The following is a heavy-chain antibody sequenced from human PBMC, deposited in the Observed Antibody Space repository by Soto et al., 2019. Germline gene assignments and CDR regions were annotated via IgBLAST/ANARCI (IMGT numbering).Heavy chain of an antibody. V-gene: IGHV3-53*01. Sequence: PGGSLRLSWAASGFTISNNYMNWFRQAPGKGLEWVSVLYSIGPTYYADSVKGRFTISRDNSKNTLYLQLNSLRAEDTAVYYCAKDLSVVFDYWSQGTLVTVSS. J-gene: IGHJ4*02. CDR1: GFTISNNY. CDR2: LYSIGPT. D-gene: IGHD2-15*01. CDR3: AKDLSVVFDY.